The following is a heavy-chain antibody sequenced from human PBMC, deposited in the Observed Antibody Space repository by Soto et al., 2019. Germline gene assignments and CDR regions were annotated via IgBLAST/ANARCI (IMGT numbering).Heavy chain of an antibody. CDR1: GFTFSSYE. Sequence: GGSLRLSCAASGFTFSSYEMNWVRQAPGKGLEWVSYISSSGSTIYYADSVKGRFTISRDSAKNSLYLQMNSLRAEDTAVYYCARDHHKQQLVRGINYYYYYGMDVWGQGTTVTVSS. CDR3: ARDHHKQQLVRGINYYYYYGMDV. V-gene: IGHV3-48*03. D-gene: IGHD6-13*01. J-gene: IGHJ6*02. CDR2: ISSSGSTI.